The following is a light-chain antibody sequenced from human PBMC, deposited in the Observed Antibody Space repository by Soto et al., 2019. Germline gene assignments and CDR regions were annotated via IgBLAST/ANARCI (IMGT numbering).Light chain of an antibody. CDR1: SSNIGAGYD. CDR2: GNN. J-gene: IGLJ2*01. Sequence: QSVLTQPPSVSGAPGQRVTISCTGSSSNIGAGYDVHWYQQLPGTAPKLLIYGNNNRPSGVPDRFSGSKAGTSASLAITGLQAEDEADYYCQSYGSSLNGVVLGGGTKLTVL. V-gene: IGLV1-40*01. CDR3: QSYGSSLNGVV.